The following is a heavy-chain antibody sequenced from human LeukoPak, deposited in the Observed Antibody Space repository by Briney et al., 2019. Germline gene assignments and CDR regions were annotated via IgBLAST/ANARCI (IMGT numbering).Heavy chain of an antibody. CDR3: AKTMNFYDNTAVDY. V-gene: IGHV3-23*01. CDR2: ISGSGSNT. D-gene: IGHD3-22*01. J-gene: IGHJ4*02. CDR1: GFTFSSYS. Sequence: PGGSLRLSCAASGFTFSSYSMNWVRQAPGKGLEWVSTISGSGSNTYYADSVKGRFTISRDNSKNTLYLQMNNLRAEDTAVYYCAKTMNFYDNTAVDYWGQGTLVTVSS.